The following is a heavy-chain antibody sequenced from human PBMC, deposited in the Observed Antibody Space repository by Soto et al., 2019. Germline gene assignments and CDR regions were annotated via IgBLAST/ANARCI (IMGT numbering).Heavy chain of an antibody. Sequence: ASVKVSCKASGYTFTGYYMHWVRQAPGQGLEWMGWINPNSGGTNYAQKFQGWVTMTRDTSISTAYMELSRLRSDDTAVYYCARNYDFWSGPTGYYGMDVWGQGTTVTVAS. J-gene: IGHJ6*02. CDR3: ARNYDFWSGPTGYYGMDV. V-gene: IGHV1-2*04. CDR2: INPNSGGT. CDR1: GYTFTGYY. D-gene: IGHD3-3*01.